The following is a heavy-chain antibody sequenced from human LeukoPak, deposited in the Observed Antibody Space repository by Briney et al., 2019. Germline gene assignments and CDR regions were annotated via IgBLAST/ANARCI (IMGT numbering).Heavy chain of an antibody. CDR3: ARQSYDTNHYHYGMDV. V-gene: IGHV5-10-1*01. CDR2: IEPTDSYI. CDR1: GYSFTKYW. Sequence: KPGESPKISCKGSGYSFTKYWISWVRQMPGKGLEWMGRIEPTDSYINHSPSFQGHVTISVDKSISTAYLQWSSLKASDTAMYYCARQSYDTNHYHYGMDVGGRETADTVSS. D-gene: IGHD3-16*01. J-gene: IGHJ6*02.